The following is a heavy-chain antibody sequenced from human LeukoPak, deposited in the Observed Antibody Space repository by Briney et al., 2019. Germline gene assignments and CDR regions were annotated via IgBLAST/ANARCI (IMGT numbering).Heavy chain of an antibody. D-gene: IGHD6-19*01. CDR1: GFTFDDYA. Sequence: PGGSLRLSCAASGFTFDDYAMHWVRQAPGKGLEWVSGISWNSGSIGYADSVKGRFTISRDNAKNSLYLQMNSLRAEDTALYYCAKGSSGWYFDAFDIWGQGTMVTVSS. V-gene: IGHV3-9*01. J-gene: IGHJ3*02. CDR2: ISWNSGSI. CDR3: AKGSSGWYFDAFDI.